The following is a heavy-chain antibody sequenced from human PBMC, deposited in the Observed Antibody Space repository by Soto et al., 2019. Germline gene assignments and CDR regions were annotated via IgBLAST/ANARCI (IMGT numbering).Heavy chain of an antibody. CDR3: ARAYNSGPTFDY. V-gene: IGHV4-34*01. Sequence: SVPMSLTCAVYGGSFSAYSWSWIIQSPEKGLEWIGEINHGGSINYNPSLKSRVTISVDVSKNQFSLKMTSVTAADTAMYYCARAYNSGPTFDYWGQGILVTVSS. CDR2: INHGGSI. CDR1: GGSFSAYS. D-gene: IGHD1-1*01. J-gene: IGHJ4*02.